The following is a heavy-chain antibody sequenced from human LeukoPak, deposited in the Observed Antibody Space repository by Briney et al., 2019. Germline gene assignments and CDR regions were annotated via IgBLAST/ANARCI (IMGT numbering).Heavy chain of an antibody. CDR1: GDSISSSTYY. CDR3: ATDQRYAFDY. D-gene: IGHD3-9*01. V-gene: IGHV4-39*01. Sequence: SETLSLTCTVSGDSISSSTYYWAWIRQPPGKGLEWIGCIYYSGSTYYNPSLKSRVTIFVDTSKIQFSLKLSSVTAADTAVYYCATDQRYAFDYWGQGILVIVSS. J-gene: IGHJ4*02. CDR2: IYYSGST.